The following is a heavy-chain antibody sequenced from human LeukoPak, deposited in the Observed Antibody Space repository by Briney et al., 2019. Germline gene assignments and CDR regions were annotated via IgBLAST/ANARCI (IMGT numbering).Heavy chain of an antibody. CDR2: ISYDGSNK. J-gene: IGHJ4*02. CDR1: RFTFSSYG. D-gene: IGHD6-19*01. V-gene: IGHV3-30*18. Sequence: GGSLRLSCAASRFTFSSYGMHWVRQAPGKGLEWVAVISYDGSNKYYADSVKGRFTISRDNSKNTLYLQMNSLRAEDTAVYYCAKGRYSSGWYYFDYWGQGTLVTVSS. CDR3: AKGRYSSGWYYFDY.